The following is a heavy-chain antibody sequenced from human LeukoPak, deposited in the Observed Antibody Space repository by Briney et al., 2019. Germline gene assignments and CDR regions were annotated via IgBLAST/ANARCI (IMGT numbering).Heavy chain of an antibody. D-gene: IGHD1-26*01. CDR2: IIPIFGTA. Sequence: ASVKVSCKASGGTFISYAISWVRQAPGQGLEWMGGIIPIFGTANYAQKFQGRVTITADESTSTAYMELSSLRSEDTAVYYCASKKWELLEPFDYWGQGTLVTVSS. CDR1: GGTFISYA. V-gene: IGHV1-69*13. CDR3: ASKKWELLEPFDY. J-gene: IGHJ4*02.